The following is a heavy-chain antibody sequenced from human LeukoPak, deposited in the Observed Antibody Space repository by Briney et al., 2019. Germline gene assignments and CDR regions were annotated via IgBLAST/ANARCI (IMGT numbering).Heavy chain of an antibody. CDR2: ISYDGSNK. CDR1: GFTFSSYA. J-gene: IGHJ4*02. V-gene: IGHV3-30-3*01. CDR3: ARASGYDSSGYPIY. Sequence: GSLRLSCAASGFTFSSYAMHWVRQAPGKGLEWVAVISYDGSNKYYADSVKGRFTISRDNSKSTLYLQMNSLRAEDTAVYYCARASGYDSSGYPIYWGQGTLVTVSS. D-gene: IGHD3-22*01.